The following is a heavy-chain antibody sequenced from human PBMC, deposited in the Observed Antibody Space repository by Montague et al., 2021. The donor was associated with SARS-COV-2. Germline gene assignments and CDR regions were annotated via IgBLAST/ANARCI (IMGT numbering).Heavy chain of an antibody. CDR2: LYTSGST. D-gene: IGHD5-12*01. CDR3: ARDGADYSFAYYHEMDV. J-gene: IGHJ6*02. CDR1: GASVSTYY. V-gene: IGHV4-4*07. Sequence: SETLSLTCTVSGASVSTYYWSWIRQSAGKKLEWMGRLYTSGSTYXXPSLKSRVTMSLDTSKNLFSLNLSSMTAADTAVYYCARDGADYSFAYYHEMDVWGQGIAVTVSS.